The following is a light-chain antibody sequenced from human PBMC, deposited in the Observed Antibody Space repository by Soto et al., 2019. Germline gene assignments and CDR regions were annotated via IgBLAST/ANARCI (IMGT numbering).Light chain of an antibody. CDR2: GAS. J-gene: IGKJ3*01. CDR1: QSVSSN. Sequence: EIVMTQSPATLSVSPGERATLSCRASQSVSSNLAWYQQKPGQAPRLLIYGASTRATGIPARFSGSGSGTDFTLTISRLEPEDFAVYYCQQYNNWPPSTFGPGTKVDIK. CDR3: QQYNNWPPST. V-gene: IGKV3-15*01.